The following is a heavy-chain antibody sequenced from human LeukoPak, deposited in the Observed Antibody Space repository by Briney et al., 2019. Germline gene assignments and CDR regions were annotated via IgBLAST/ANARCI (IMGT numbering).Heavy chain of an antibody. CDR2: IRFDGSNK. J-gene: IGHJ4*02. D-gene: IGHD4-23*01. CDR3: AKDKWRNGGFDY. V-gene: IGHV3-30*02. CDR1: GFTSSSYG. Sequence: PGGSLRLPCAASGFTSSSYGMHWVRQAPGKGLEWVAFIRFDGSNKYYADSVKGRFTISRDNSTNTLYLQMNSLRPEDTAVYHCAKDKWRNGGFDYWGQGTLVTVSS.